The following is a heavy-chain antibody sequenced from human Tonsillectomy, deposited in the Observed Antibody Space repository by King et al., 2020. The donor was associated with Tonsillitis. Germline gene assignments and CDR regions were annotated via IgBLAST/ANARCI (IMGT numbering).Heavy chain of an antibody. V-gene: IGHV1-46*01. CDR2: AT. D-gene: IGHD3-16*01. CDR3: VREREGGLFDY. Sequence: QLVQSGAEVKKPGASVKLSCKTSGYSFTDYFIHWVRQASGQGPEWMVRATHYSQNFQGRVTVTSDTATTTVYMELSSLRPEDTAVYYCVREREGGLFDYWGQGTLVAVSS. CDR1: GYSFTDYF. J-gene: IGHJ4*02.